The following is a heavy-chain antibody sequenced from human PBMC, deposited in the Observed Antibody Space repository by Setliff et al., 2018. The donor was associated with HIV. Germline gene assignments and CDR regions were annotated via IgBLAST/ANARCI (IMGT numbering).Heavy chain of an antibody. Sequence: SETLSLTCNVSGDSLNTYYWSWIRQSGGKGLEWIGRIYASGKTTLNPSLKSRVRMSVDTSKNQFSLKLTSVTASDTAVYYCARGNNDLESFDYWGQGALVTVSS. D-gene: IGHD3-3*01. CDR3: ARGNNDLESFDY. V-gene: IGHV4-4*07. CDR1: GDSLNTYY. CDR2: IYASGKT. J-gene: IGHJ4*02.